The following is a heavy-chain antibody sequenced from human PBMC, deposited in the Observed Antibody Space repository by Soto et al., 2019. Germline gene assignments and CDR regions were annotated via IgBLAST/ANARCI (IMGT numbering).Heavy chain of an antibody. V-gene: IGHV4-30-4*01. CDR1: GDSISSADYY. D-gene: IGHD1-1*01. Sequence: QVQLQESGPGLVRPSQTLSLTCTVSGDSISSADYYWSWIRQTPGKGLEWIGHILYSGTTYYNPSLKSRRTISVDTSKNHFSLRLTSVTAADTAVYYCARDLWVEPELYYYGMDVWGQGTTVTVSS. CDR3: ARDLWVEPELYYYGMDV. J-gene: IGHJ6*02. CDR2: ILYSGTT.